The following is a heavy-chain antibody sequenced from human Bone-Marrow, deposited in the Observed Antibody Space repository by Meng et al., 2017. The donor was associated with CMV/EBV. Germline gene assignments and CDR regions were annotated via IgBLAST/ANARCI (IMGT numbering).Heavy chain of an antibody. D-gene: IGHD3-16*01. J-gene: IGHJ4*02. CDR2: IQVIGHT. V-gene: IGHV4-4*07. Sequence: QVLLQESGPGLVKPSETLSLTRIVSGAFIKNYIWNWVRKADGQGLVWIGLIQVIGHTVYNPSLKSRVTVSLDASKIQFSLTWNSVTAADTATYYCAGRRPGGGACDYWGQGILVTVSS. CDR3: AGRRPGGGACDY. CDR1: GAFIKNYI.